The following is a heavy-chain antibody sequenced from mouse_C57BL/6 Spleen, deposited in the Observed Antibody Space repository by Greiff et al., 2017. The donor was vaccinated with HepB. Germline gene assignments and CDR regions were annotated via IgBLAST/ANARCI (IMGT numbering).Heavy chain of an antibody. CDR2: IYPGDGDT. J-gene: IGHJ1*03. Sequence: VQLQESGAELVKPGASVKISCKASGYAFSSYWMNWVKQRPGKGLEWIGQIYPGDGDTNYNGKFKGKATLTADKSSSTAYMQLSSLTSEDSAVYFCARGPFITTVVATGSFDVWGTGTTVTVSS. CDR1: GYAFSSYW. V-gene: IGHV1-80*01. D-gene: IGHD1-1*01. CDR3: ARGPFITTVVATGSFDV.